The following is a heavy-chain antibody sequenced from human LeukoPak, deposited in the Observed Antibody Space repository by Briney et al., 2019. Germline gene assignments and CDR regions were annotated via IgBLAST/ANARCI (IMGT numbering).Heavy chain of an antibody. CDR2: ISSSGSTI. V-gene: IGHV3-11*01. CDR3: ARQPPGSYYIPRHLPYFDY. D-gene: IGHD3-10*01. J-gene: IGHJ4*02. CDR1: GFTFSDYY. Sequence: PGGSLRLSCAVSGFTFSDYYMSWIRQAPGKGLEWVSYISSSGSTIYYADSVKGRFTISRDNAKNSLYLQMNSLRAEDTAVYYCARQPPGSYYIPRHLPYFDYWGQGTLVTVSS.